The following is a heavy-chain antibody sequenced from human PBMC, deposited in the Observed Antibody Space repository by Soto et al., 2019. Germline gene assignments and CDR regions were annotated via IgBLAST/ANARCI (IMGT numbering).Heavy chain of an antibody. J-gene: IGHJ4*02. CDR3: ARIYHPELGVYYVDL. D-gene: IGHD3-10*01. CDR2: IFSDDEK. CDR1: GFSLSNANVG. V-gene: IGHV2-26*01. Sequence: QVTLKESGPVLVKPTETLTLTCTVSGFSLSNANVGVTWIRQPPGKALEWLAHIFSDDEKSSNPSLKRKVTISKDTSESQLVLTMTNMDNVDTATYYCARIYHPELGVYYVDLWGQGALVTVSS.